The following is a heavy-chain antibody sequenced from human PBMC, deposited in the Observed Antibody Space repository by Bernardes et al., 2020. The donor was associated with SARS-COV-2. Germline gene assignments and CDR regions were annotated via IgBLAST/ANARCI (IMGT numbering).Heavy chain of an antibody. V-gene: IGHV1-18*01. Sequence: SVKVSCQSSGDTLKNFVINWVRQAPGQELKWMGWIITYNGETKYAQTVQGRVTMTTDPSTSTAYMELRNLKPDETGVYYCARGQRLGLYSSGMDVWGQGTSVTVSS. CDR2: IITYNGET. CDR3: ARGQRLGLYSSGMDV. CDR1: GDTLKNFV. J-gene: IGHJ6*02. D-gene: IGHD2-8*01.